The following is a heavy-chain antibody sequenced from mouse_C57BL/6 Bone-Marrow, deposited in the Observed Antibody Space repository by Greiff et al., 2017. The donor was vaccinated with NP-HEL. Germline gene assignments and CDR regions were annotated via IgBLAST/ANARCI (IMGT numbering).Heavy chain of an antibody. CDR3: ARDRNSLYYYGSSYGYFDY. D-gene: IGHD1-1*01. Sequence: EVHLVESGGGLVKPGGSLTLSCAASGFTFRSYAMSWVRQTPEKRLEWVATISDGGSYTYYPDNVKGRFTISRDNAKNNLYLQMSHLKSEDTAMYYCARDRNSLYYYGSSYGYFDYWGQGTTLTVSS. CDR1: GFTFRSYA. V-gene: IGHV5-4*01. CDR2: ISDGGSYT. J-gene: IGHJ2*01.